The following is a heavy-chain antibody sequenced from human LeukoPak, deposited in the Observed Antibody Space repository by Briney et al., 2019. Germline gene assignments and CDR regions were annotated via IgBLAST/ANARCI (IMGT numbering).Heavy chain of an antibody. V-gene: IGHV4-34*01. CDR1: GGSFSGYY. CDR3: ARLVAGTVIGWFDP. D-gene: IGHD2-21*01. Sequence: SETLSLTCAVYGGSFSGYYWSWIRQPPGKGLEWIGEINHSGSTNYNPSLKSRVTIFVDTSRNQFSLNLSSVTAADTAVYYCARLVAGTVIGWFDPWGQGTLVTVSS. J-gene: IGHJ5*02. CDR2: INHSGST.